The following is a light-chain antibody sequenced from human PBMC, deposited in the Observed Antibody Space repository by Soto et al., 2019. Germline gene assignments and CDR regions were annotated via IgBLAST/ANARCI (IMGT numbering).Light chain of an antibody. CDR1: QDISNW. Sequence: DIQMTPSPSSVSASVGDTVTITCRASQDISNWLAWYQHKPGKAPKFFIYATSSLQSGVPSRFSGSGSGTQFTLTISSLQPEDFATYFCQQANSFPFTFGPGTKVDIK. CDR2: ATS. J-gene: IGKJ3*01. V-gene: IGKV1-12*02. CDR3: QQANSFPFT.